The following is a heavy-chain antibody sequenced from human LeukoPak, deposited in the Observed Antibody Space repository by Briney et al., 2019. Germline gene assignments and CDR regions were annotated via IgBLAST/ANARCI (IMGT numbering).Heavy chain of an antibody. Sequence: SETLSLTCTVSGGSISSYHWSWIRQPPGKGLEWIGYIYYSGSTNYNPSLKSRVTISVDTSKNQFSLKLSSVTAADTAVYYCARSYDSSGYYYVGAFDIWGQGTMVTVSS. CDR2: IYYSGST. CDR1: GGSISSYH. D-gene: IGHD3-22*01. CDR3: ARSYDSSGYYYVGAFDI. V-gene: IGHV4-59*01. J-gene: IGHJ3*02.